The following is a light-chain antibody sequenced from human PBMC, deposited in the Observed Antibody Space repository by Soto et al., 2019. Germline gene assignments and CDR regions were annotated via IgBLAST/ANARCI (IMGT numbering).Light chain of an antibody. Sequence: QSALTQPPSVSGAPGQRVTISCTGSSSNIGAGYDVHWYQQLPGTAPKLLIYGNSDRPSGVPDRFSGSKSGTSASLAITGLQPEDEADYYCQSYDISLSGSRVFGTGTKLTVL. CDR1: SSNIGAGYD. V-gene: IGLV1-40*01. J-gene: IGLJ1*01. CDR3: QSYDISLSGSRV. CDR2: GNS.